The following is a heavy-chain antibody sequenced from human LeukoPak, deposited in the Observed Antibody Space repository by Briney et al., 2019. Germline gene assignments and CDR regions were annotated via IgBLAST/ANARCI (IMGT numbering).Heavy chain of an antibody. CDR1: GFTFTNAW. Sequence: XGSLRLSCVDSGFTFTNAWMSWVRQAPGKGLEWIGRIKSKTDGETTNYAEPVRGRFTISRDDSKSAVYLQMNSLKIEDTAVYYCTTDLGTYYHGSQRLIPIDYWGQGTLVTVSS. J-gene: IGHJ4*02. CDR3: TTDLGTYYHGSQRLIPIDY. D-gene: IGHD3-10*01. V-gene: IGHV3-15*01. CDR2: IKSKTDGETT.